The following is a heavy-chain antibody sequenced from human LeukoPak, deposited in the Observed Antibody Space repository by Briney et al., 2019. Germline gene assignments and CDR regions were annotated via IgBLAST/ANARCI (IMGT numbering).Heavy chain of an antibody. CDR1: GFTFSDYY. CDR2: ISSSGSTI. D-gene: IGHD4-11*01. J-gene: IGHJ5*02. Sequence: KPGGSLRLSCAASGFTFSDYYMSWIRQAPGKGLEWVSYISSSGSTIYYADSVKGRFTISRDNAKNSLYLQMNSLRAEDTAVYYCARAAMTTVRAFDPWGQRTLVTVSS. CDR3: ARAAMTTVRAFDP. V-gene: IGHV3-11*04.